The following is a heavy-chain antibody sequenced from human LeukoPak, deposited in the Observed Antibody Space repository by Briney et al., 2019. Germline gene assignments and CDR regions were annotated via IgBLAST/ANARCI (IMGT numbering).Heavy chain of an antibody. CDR3: ARASSSSWYEDY. CDR2: IFHSGST. V-gene: IGHV4-30-2*01. J-gene: IGHJ4*02. D-gene: IGHD6-13*01. CDR1: GGSISSGGYY. Sequence: SQTLSLTCTVSGGSISSGGYYWSWIRQPPGKGLEWIGYIFHSGSTYYNPSLKSRVTISVDRFKNQFSLKLSSVTAADTAVYYCARASSSSWYEDYWGQGTLVTVSS.